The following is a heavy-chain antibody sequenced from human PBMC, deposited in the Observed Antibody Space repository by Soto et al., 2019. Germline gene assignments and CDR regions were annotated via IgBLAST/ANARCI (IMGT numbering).Heavy chain of an antibody. J-gene: IGHJ4*02. CDR2: ISSGNNYI. CDR3: ARDRRDGYNFDY. Sequence: EVQLVESGGGLVKPGGSLRLSCAASGFTFSSYSMNWFRQAPGKGLEWVSSISSGNNYIYYADSVKGRFTISRDNAKNSLYLQMNSLRAEDTAVYYCARDRRDGYNFDYWGQGTLVTVSS. D-gene: IGHD5-12*01. V-gene: IGHV3-21*01. CDR1: GFTFSSYS.